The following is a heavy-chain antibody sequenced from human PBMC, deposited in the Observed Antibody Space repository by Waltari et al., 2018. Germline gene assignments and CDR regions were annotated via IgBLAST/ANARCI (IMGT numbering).Heavy chain of an antibody. J-gene: IGHJ6*02. Sequence: VRQARAKGRGWVGVLSYNSRTIHSVDSVKGRFTISRDHSTNMFYLELNSLRAEDTAMYYWAGDYCDSTYCHGMDVWGQGTTVIVSS. CDR2: LSYNSRTI. V-gene: IGHV3-30*01. D-gene: IGHD2-21*01. CDR3: AGDYCDSTYCHGMDV.